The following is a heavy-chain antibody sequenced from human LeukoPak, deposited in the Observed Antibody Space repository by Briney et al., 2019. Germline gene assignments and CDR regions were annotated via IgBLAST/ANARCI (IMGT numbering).Heavy chain of an antibody. J-gene: IGHJ3*02. V-gene: IGHV4-39*07. CDR2: IYHSGST. CDR1: GGSISSGSYY. D-gene: IGHD6-19*01. CDR3: EREAPVAGPDAFDI. Sequence: SETLSLTCTVSGGSISSGSYYWSWVRHPPVKGREWTGEIYHSGSTNYNPSLKSRVTISVDQSKSQFSLKLSSVTAADTAVYYCEREAPVAGPDAFDIWGQGTMVTVSS.